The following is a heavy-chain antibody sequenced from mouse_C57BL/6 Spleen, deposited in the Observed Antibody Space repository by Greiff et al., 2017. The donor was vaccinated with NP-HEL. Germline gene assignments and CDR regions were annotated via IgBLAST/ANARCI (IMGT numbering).Heavy chain of an antibody. J-gene: IGHJ3*01. CDR3: ARKDYEAWFAY. V-gene: IGHV1-82*01. D-gene: IGHD1-1*01. CDR2: IYPGDGDT. Sequence: QVQLQQSGPELVKPGASVKISCKASGYAFSSSWMNWVKQRPGKGLEWIGRIYPGDGDTNYNGKFKGTATLTADKSSSTAYMQLSSLTSEDSAVYFCARKDYEAWFAYWGQGTLVTVSA. CDR1: GYAFSSSW.